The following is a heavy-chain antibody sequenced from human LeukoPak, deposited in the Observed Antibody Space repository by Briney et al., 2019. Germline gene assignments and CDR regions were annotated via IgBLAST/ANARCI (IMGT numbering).Heavy chain of an antibody. J-gene: IGHJ4*02. CDR1: GFPFETNA. D-gene: IGHD3-16*01. CDR2: IGNTET. Sequence: PGGSLRLSCATSGFPFETNAIRWVRQAPGKGLEWVATIGNTETFYADSVTGRFTISRDNSKNTVNLQMNRLRVEDTAIYYCAKDWIQFNRVYDCFDSWGQGTLVTVSS. CDR3: AKDWIQFNRVYDCFDS. V-gene: IGHV3-23*01.